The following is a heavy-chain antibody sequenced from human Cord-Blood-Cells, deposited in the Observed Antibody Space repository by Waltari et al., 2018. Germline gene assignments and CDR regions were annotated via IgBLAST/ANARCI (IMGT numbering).Heavy chain of an antibody. Sequence: QVQLQQWGAGLLKPSETMSLTCAVYGGSFSGYYWSWIRQHPGQGLEWIGEINHSGSTNYNPSLKSRVTISGDTSKNQFSLKLSSVTAADTAVYYCARGRRPSHCGGDCYYYYGMDVWGQGTTVTVSS. CDR3: ARGRRPSHCGGDCYYYYGMDV. J-gene: IGHJ6*02. CDR1: GGSFSGYY. CDR2: INHSGST. D-gene: IGHD2-21*02. V-gene: IGHV4-34*01.